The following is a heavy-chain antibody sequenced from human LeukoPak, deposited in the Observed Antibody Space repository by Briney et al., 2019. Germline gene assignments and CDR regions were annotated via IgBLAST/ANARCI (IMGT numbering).Heavy chain of an antibody. CDR1: GFTFNTYW. CDR2: IKHDGSEN. J-gene: IGHJ4*02. D-gene: IGHD1-26*01. V-gene: IGHV3-7*03. Sequence: GGSLRLSCEAPGFTFNTYWMSWVRQAPGKGLEWVASIKHDGSENYYVDSVNGRFTISRDNSKNTLYLQMNSLRAEDTAVYYCAKVSIVGATYFDYWGQGTLVTVSS. CDR3: AKVSIVGATYFDY.